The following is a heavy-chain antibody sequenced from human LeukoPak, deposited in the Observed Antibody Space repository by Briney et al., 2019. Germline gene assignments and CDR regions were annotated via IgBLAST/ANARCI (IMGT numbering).Heavy chain of an antibody. V-gene: IGHV4-34*01. D-gene: IGHD6-19*01. Sequence: SETLSLTCAVYGGSFSGYYWSWIRQPPGKGLEWIGEINHSGSTNYNPSLKSRVTISVDTSKNQFSLKLSSVTDADTAVYYCARVIGWYVFGGDAFDIWGQGTMVTVSS. J-gene: IGHJ3*02. CDR1: GGSFSGYY. CDR2: INHSGST. CDR3: ARVIGWYVFGGDAFDI.